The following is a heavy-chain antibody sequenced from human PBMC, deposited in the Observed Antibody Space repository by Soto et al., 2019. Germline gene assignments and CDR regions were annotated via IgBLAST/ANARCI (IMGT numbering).Heavy chain of an antibody. CDR1: GVTVSSNY. J-gene: IGHJ4*02. CDR3: ARHGYNYGGGYFDY. V-gene: IGHV3-66*04. D-gene: IGHD5-18*01. Sequence: EVQLVESGGGLVQPGGSLRLSCAASGVTVSSNYMSWVRQAPGKGLEWVSVIYSGGSTYYADSVKGRFTISRDKSKNTLYLQMNSLRAEDTAVYYCARHGYNYGGGYFDYWGQGTLVTFSS. CDR2: IYSGGST.